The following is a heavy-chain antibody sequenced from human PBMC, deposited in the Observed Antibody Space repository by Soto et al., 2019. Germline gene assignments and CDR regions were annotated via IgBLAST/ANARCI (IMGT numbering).Heavy chain of an antibody. CDR1: GGSMSSHY. CDR3: ARAAVKLGATLFDS. V-gene: IGHV4-59*11. J-gene: IGHJ4*02. Sequence: KASETLSLTCTVSGGSMSSHYWTWLRQPPEKGLEWIGYISYSGCTNYNPSLKSRVTISADASRNQFSLRLSSVTAADSAVYFCARAAVKLGATLFDSWGQGTLVTVSS. D-gene: IGHD1-26*01. CDR2: ISYSGCT.